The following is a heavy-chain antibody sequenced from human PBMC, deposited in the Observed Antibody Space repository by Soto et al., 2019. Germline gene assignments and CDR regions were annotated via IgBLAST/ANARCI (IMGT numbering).Heavy chain of an antibody. CDR3: AGYGGNSV. D-gene: IGHD4-17*01. CDR2: IYNDAST. CDR1: GFTVSNNH. V-gene: IGHV3-53*01. Sequence: GGSLRLSCAVSGFTVSNNHVTWVRQATGKGLQWVSTIYNDASTYYADSVKGRFTISRDNSKNTVLLQMNSLRVEDTAVYYCAGYGGNSVWGQGTLVTVSS. J-gene: IGHJ4*02.